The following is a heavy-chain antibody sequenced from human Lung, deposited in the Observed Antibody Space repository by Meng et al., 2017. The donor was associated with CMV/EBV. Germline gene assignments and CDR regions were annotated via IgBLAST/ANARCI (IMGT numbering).Heavy chain of an antibody. V-gene: IGHV3-72*01. J-gene: IGHJ4*02. CDR2: IRDKDSRYST. CDR3: ARTSRRTRDFDY. Sequence: SXTASGFTFSDHYMEWIRQAPGRGLEWIARIRDKDSRYSTEYAASVRGRFTISRDDSKLLFLEMTSLKTEDTAVYYCARTSRRTRDFDYWGQGTLVXVSS. CDR1: GFTFSDHY. D-gene: IGHD1-7*01.